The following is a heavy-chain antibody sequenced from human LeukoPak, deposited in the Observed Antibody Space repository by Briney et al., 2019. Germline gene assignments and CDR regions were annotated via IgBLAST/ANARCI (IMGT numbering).Heavy chain of an antibody. Sequence: SETLSLTCTVSGGSISSYYWSWIRQPPGKGLEWIGYIYYSGSTNYNPSLKSRVTISVDTSKNQFSLKLSSVTAADTAVYYCARDRTGTYNWFDPWGQGTLVTVPS. V-gene: IGHV4-59*01. D-gene: IGHD2-8*02. J-gene: IGHJ5*02. CDR1: GGSISSYY. CDR2: IYYSGST. CDR3: ARDRTGTYNWFDP.